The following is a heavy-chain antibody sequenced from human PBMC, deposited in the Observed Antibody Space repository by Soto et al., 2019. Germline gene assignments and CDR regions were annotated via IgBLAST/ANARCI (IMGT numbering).Heavy chain of an antibody. CDR3: VKDVYGGSSEQFDL. J-gene: IGHJ5*02. CDR1: GFSFSSYA. CDR2: ISGTDVAT. V-gene: IGHV3-23*01. Sequence: GGSLRLSCAASGFSFSSYAMGWVRQAPGKGLEWVSIISGTDVATYYADSVKGHFIIARDDSRRTLFLQMNSLRAEDTAVYHCVKDVYGGSSEQFDLWSQGTLVTVSS. D-gene: IGHD2-15*01.